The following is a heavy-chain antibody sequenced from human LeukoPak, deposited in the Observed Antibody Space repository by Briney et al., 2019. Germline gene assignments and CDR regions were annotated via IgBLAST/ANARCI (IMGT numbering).Heavy chain of an antibody. J-gene: IGHJ3*02. CDR3: ARDPTVASRAFDI. V-gene: IGHV4-61*02. CDR2: IYTSGST. Sequence: PSQTLSLTCTVSGGSISSGSYYWSWIRQPAGKGLEWIGRIYTSGSTNYNPSLKSRVTISVDTSKNQFSLKLSSVTAADTAVYYCARDPTVASRAFDIWGQGTMVTVSS. CDR1: GGSISSGSYY. D-gene: IGHD6-19*01.